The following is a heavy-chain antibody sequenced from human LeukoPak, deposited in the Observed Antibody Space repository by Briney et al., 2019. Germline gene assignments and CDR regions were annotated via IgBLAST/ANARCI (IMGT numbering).Heavy chain of an antibody. Sequence: SETLSLTCAVYSGSLSGYYWGWIRQPPGKGLEWIGSIYYSGSTYYNPSLKSRVTISVDTSKNQFSLKLSSVTAADTAVYYCARVLVPGYFDYWGQGTLVTVSS. D-gene: IGHD6-13*01. CDR2: IYYSGST. CDR1: SGSLSGYY. CDR3: ARVLVPGYFDY. J-gene: IGHJ4*02. V-gene: IGHV4-39*07.